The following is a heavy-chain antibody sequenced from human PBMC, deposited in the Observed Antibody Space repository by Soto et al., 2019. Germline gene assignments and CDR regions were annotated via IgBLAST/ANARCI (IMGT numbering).Heavy chain of an antibody. D-gene: IGHD3-22*01. J-gene: IGHJ4*02. CDR2: MNPNSGNT. CDR1: GYTFTSYD. Sequence: ASVKVSCKASGYTFTSYDINWVRQATGQGLEWMGWMNPNSGNTGYAQKFQGRVTMTRNTSISIAYMELSSLRSEDTAVYYCARVDGYYYDSSGLSDYWGQGTLVTVSS. V-gene: IGHV1-8*01. CDR3: ARVDGYYYDSSGLSDY.